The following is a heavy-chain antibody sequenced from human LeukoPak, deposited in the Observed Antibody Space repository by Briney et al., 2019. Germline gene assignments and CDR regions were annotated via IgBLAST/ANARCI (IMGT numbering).Heavy chain of an antibody. CDR3: ARDHSVYCGGDCYSYPLGY. Sequence: GGSLRLSCAASGFTFSSYGMHWVRQAPGKGLEWVAVIWYDGSNKYYADSVKGRFTISRDNSKNTLYLQMNSLRAEDTAVCYCARDHSVYCGGDCYSYPLGYWGQGTLVTVSS. D-gene: IGHD2-21*02. CDR1: GFTFSSYG. J-gene: IGHJ4*02. V-gene: IGHV3-33*01. CDR2: IWYDGSNK.